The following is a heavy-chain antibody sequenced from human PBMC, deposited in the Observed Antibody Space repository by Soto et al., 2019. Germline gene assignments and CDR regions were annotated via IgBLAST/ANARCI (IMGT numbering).Heavy chain of an antibody. J-gene: IGHJ4*02. CDR2: TYYRSKWYN. Sequence: PSQTLSLTCAISGDSVSSNSAAWGWIRQSPSRGLEWLGRTYYRSKWYNEYAVSVKSRIIINPDTSKNQFSLQLNSVTPEDTAVYYCARENVVVVASDYWGQGNLVTVSS. CDR1: GDSVSSNSAA. D-gene: IGHD2-15*01. V-gene: IGHV6-1*01. CDR3: ARENVVVVASDY.